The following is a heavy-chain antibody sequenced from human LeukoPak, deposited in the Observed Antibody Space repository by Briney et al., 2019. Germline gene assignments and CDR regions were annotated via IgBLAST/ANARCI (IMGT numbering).Heavy chain of an antibody. Sequence: GRSLRLSCAASGFTFSSYAMHWVRQAPGKGLEWVAVISYDGSNKYYADSVKGRFTISRDNSKNTLYLQMNSLRAEDTAVYYCARDSRYSSSWYWGSFDYWGQGTLVTVSS. CDR1: GFTFSSYA. V-gene: IGHV3-30*04. CDR3: ARDSRYSSSWYWGSFDY. D-gene: IGHD6-13*01. CDR2: ISYDGSNK. J-gene: IGHJ4*02.